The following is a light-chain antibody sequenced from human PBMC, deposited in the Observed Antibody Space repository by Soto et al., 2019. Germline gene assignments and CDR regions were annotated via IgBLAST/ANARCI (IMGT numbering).Light chain of an antibody. CDR1: SSNIGAGYD. Sequence: QSVLTQPPSVSGAPGQRVTISCTGSSSNIGAGYDVHWYQQLPGTAPKPLTYGKTNRPSGVPDRFSGSKSGTSASLAITGLQAEDEADYYCQSYDSSLSGSVFGGGTKLTVL. J-gene: IGLJ2*01. V-gene: IGLV1-40*01. CDR3: QSYDSSLSGSV. CDR2: GKT.